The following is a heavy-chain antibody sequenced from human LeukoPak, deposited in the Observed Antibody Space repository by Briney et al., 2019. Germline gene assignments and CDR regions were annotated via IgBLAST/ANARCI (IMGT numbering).Heavy chain of an antibody. CDR2: INQDGSAK. V-gene: IGHV3-7*05. J-gene: IGHJ4*02. D-gene: IGHD5-12*01. Sequence: GGSLRLSCADSGFLFSNSWTAWVRQAPGRGLEWLANINQDGSAKTCVDSVKGRFTISRDNAKNSLYLQMNSLRAEDTAMYYCARDSGYNAFDYWGQGTLVTVSS. CDR1: GFLFSNSW. CDR3: ARDSGYNAFDY.